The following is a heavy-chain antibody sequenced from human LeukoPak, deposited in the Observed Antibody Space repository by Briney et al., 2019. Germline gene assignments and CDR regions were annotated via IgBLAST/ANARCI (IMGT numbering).Heavy chain of an antibody. CDR2: ISSSGSTI. D-gene: IGHD5-24*01. Sequence: GGSLRLSCAASGFTFSSYEMNWVRQAPGKGLEWVSYISSSGSTIYYADSVRGRFNISRDNVQKSVYLQMSSLRGDDTAIYYCARSHDGFDLWGQGTLVTVSS. CDR3: ARSHDGFDL. CDR1: GFTFSSYE. J-gene: IGHJ5*02. V-gene: IGHV3-48*03.